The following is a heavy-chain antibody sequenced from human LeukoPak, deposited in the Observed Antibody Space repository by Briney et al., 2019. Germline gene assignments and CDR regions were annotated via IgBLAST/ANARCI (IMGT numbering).Heavy chain of an antibody. CDR1: GFTFTTYG. D-gene: IGHD2-2*03. Sequence: GGSLRLSCSASGFTFTTYGMNWVRQAPGKGLEWVSGIGGSGIRTYYADSVKGRFTISRDNSKNTLYLQMNSLKDEDTAVYYCAKDSHWILFDDWGQGTLVTVSS. CDR3: AKDSHWILFDD. CDR2: IGGSGIRT. J-gene: IGHJ4*02. V-gene: IGHV3-23*01.